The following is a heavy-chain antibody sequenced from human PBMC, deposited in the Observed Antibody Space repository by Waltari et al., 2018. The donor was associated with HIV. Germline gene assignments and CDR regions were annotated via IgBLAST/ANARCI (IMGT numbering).Heavy chain of an antibody. CDR1: GFSSSDSG. V-gene: IGHV3-33*01. J-gene: IGHJ4*02. CDR2: IWFDGGKK. CDR3: ARASPEGGYLDY. Sequence: QVQVVESGGGVVQPGTSLRLSCEAAGFSSSDSGMHWARQAPGKGLEWVAVIWFDGGKKVFADSVKGRFTISRDNSKNTVELHMNSVTAEDTAVYYCARASPEGGYLDYWGQGTLVTVSS. D-gene: IGHD2-15*01.